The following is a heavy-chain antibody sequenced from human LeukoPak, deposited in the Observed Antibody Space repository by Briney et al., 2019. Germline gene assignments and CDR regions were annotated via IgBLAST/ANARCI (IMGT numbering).Heavy chain of an antibody. CDR1: GFTFDDYA. V-gene: IGHV3-9*01. CDR3: AKGRVRRWLQFFDEFDY. CDR2: ISWNSGSI. Sequence: GGSLRLSCAASGFTFDDYAMHWVRQAPGKGLEWVSGISWNSGSIGYADSVEGRFTISRDNAKNSLYLQMNSLRAEDTALYYCAKGRVRRWLQFFDEFDYWGQGTLVTVSS. D-gene: IGHD5-24*01. J-gene: IGHJ4*02.